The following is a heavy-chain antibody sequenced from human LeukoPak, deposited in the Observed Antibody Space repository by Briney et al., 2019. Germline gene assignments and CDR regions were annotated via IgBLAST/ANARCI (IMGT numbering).Heavy chain of an antibody. Sequence: VASVKVSCKASGFTFTSSAMQRVRQARGQRLEWIGRIVVGSGNTDYAQKFQERVTITRDMSTSTAYMELSSLRSEDTAVYHCASYGDYYYGMDVWGQGTTVTVSS. CDR2: IVVGSGNT. D-gene: IGHD4-17*01. CDR3: ASYGDYYYGMDV. V-gene: IGHV1-58*02. J-gene: IGHJ6*02. CDR1: GFTFTSSA.